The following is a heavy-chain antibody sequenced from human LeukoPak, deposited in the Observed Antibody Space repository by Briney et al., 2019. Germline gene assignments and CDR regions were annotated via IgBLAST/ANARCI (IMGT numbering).Heavy chain of an antibody. J-gene: IGHJ4*02. CDR2: IYYSGST. CDR1: SGSISSNGYY. Sequence: SETLSLTCTVSSGSISSNGYYWGWIRQSPGKGLEWIGSIYYSGSTYYNPSLKSRVTISVDTSKDQFSLKLSSVTAADTAVYYCALVRDYWGQGTLVTVSS. V-gene: IGHV4-39*01. CDR3: ALVRDY. D-gene: IGHD6-6*01.